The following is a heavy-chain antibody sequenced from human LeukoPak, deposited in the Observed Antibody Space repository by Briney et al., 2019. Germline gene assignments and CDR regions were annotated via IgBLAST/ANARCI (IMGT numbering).Heavy chain of an antibody. D-gene: IGHD3-10*01. CDR3: ARDLRFGELSEYYFDY. J-gene: IGHJ4*02. CDR2: ISSSSSYI. V-gene: IGHV3-21*01. Sequence: GGSLRLSRAASVLTFSSYSMNSVRQAPGKGLEGVSSISSSSSYIYYADSVKGRFTISRDNAKNSLYLQMNSLRAEDTAVYYCARDLRFGELSEYYFDYWGQGTLVTVSS. CDR1: VLTFSSYS.